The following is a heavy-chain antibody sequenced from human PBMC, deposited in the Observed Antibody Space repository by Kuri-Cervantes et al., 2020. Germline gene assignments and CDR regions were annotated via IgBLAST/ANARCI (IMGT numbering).Heavy chain of an antibody. CDR2: IYPGDSDT. CDR1: GYSFTSYW. V-gene: IGHV5-51*01. J-gene: IGHJ4*02. D-gene: IGHD3-22*01. Sequence: KVSCKGSGYSFTSYWIGWVRQMPGKGLEWMGIIYPGDSDTSYSPSFQGQVTISADKSISTAYLQWSSLKASDTAMYYCARSSYYYDSSGYYDWGQGTLVTVSS. CDR3: ARSSYYYDSSGYYD.